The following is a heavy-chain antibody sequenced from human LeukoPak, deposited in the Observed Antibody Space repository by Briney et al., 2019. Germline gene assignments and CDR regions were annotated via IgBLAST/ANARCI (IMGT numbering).Heavy chain of an antibody. CDR1: GFTFSSYG. Sequence: PGRSLRLSCAASGFTFSSYGRHWVRQAPGKGLEWVAVISYDGSNKHYADSVKGRFAISRDNSKNTLYLQMNSLRAEDTAVYYCAKDLITMVRGVPSYGMDVWGQGTTVTVSS. J-gene: IGHJ6*02. CDR2: ISYDGSNK. V-gene: IGHV3-30*18. CDR3: AKDLITMVRGVPSYGMDV. D-gene: IGHD3-10*01.